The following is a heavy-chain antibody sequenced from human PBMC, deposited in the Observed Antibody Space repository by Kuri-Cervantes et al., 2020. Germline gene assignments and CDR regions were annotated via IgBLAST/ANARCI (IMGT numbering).Heavy chain of an antibody. CDR1: GGTFSSYA. CDR2: ISAYNGDT. CDR3: AREQVDVGDYGY. D-gene: IGHD4-17*01. Sequence: ASVKVSCKASGGTFSSYAISWVRQAPGQGLEWMGWISAYNGDTNYAQKLQGRVTMTTDTYTATAYLELRSLTSDDTAVYYCAREQVDVGDYGYWGQGTLVTVSS. V-gene: IGHV1-18*01. J-gene: IGHJ4*02.